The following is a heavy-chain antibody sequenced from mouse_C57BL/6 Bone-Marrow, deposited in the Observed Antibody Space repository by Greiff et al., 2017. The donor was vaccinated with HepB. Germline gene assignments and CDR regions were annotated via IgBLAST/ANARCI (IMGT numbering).Heavy chain of an antibody. D-gene: IGHD2-2*01. V-gene: IGHV3-6*01. CDR3: ARGMVTTAY. J-gene: IGHJ3*01. CDR1: GYSITSGYY. CDR2: ISYDGSN. Sequence: EVQLVESGPGLVKPSQSLSLTCSVTGYSITSGYYWNWIRQFPGNKLEWMGYISYDGSNNYNPSLKNRISITRDTSKNQFFLKLNSVTTEDTATYYCARGMVTTAYWGQGTLVTVSA.